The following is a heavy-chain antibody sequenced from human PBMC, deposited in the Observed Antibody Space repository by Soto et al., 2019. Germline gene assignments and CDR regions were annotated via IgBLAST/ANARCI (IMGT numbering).Heavy chain of an antibody. CDR2: IYYSGST. CDR3: AREGLTGTIGLYYYYGMDV. V-gene: IGHV4-59*01. J-gene: IGHJ6*02. Sequence: QVQLQESGPGLVKPSETLSLTCTVSGGSISSYYWSWIRQPPGKGLEWIGYIYYSGSTNYNPSLKTRVTLAVATSKTPFSLKLSSVTAADTAVYYCAREGLTGTIGLYYYYGMDVWGQGTTVTVSS. D-gene: IGHD1-7*01. CDR1: GGSISSYY.